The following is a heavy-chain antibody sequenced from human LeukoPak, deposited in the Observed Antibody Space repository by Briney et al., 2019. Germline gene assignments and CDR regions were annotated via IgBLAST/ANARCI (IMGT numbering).Heavy chain of an antibody. J-gene: IGHJ4*02. Sequence: ASVKASCKASGYTFTNYGISWVRQAPGQGLEWMGWISAYNGKTNYAQKLQGRVTMTTDASTSTAYMELRSLRSDDTAVYYCARMNGSQFDYWGQGTLVTVSS. D-gene: IGHD1-1*01. CDR2: ISAYNGKT. CDR1: GYTFTNYG. CDR3: ARMNGSQFDY. V-gene: IGHV1-18*04.